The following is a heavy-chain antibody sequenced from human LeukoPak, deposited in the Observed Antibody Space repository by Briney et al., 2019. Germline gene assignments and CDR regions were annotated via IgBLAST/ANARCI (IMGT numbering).Heavy chain of an antibody. J-gene: IGHJ4*02. CDR1: GNNFAGYR. V-gene: IGHV5-51*01. CDR3: ARQGHSTGWSFDS. Sequence: GESLKISCKGSGNNFAGYRIGWVRQVSGKGLEWMGIIYPTDSSTKYSPSFQGRVTISIDRYINTAYLQWSSLKASDTAMYYCARQGHSTGWSFDSWGQGTQVTVSS. CDR2: IYPTDSST. D-gene: IGHD6-19*01.